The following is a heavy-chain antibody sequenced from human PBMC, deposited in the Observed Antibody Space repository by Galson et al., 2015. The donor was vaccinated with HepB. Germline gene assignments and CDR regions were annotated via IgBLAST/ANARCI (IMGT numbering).Heavy chain of an antibody. V-gene: IGHV3-23*01. D-gene: IGHD1-26*01. CDR3: GKEEVLVVGPIDY. Sequence: SLRLSCAASGFTFDNFAMSWVRQAPGKGLEWVSAVSVTGGSAYYADSVKGRFTISRDNSKNTLYLQMNSLRAEDTAVYYCGKEEVLVVGPIDYWGQGTLVTVSS. CDR1: GFTFDNFA. J-gene: IGHJ4*02. CDR2: VSVTGGSA.